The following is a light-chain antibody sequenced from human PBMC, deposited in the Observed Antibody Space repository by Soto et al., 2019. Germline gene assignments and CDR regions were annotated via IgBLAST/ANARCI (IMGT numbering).Light chain of an antibody. CDR2: EVT. CDR3: SSYTTNNTRV. CDR1: SSDIGGYDY. J-gene: IGLJ3*02. Sequence: QSALTQPASVSGSPGQSITVSCTGTSSDIGGYDYVSWYQHNPGKAPKLMIYEVTSRPSGISYRFSGSKSGNTASLTISGLQAEDEADYYCSSYTTNNTRVFGGGTKLTVL. V-gene: IGLV2-14*01.